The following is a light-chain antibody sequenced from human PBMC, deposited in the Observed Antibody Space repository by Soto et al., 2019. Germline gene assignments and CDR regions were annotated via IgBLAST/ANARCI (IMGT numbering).Light chain of an antibody. CDR1: SSDIGGYKY. CDR2: EVS. V-gene: IGLV2-14*01. Sequence: QSALTQPASVSGSLGQSITISCTGTSSDIGGYKYVSWYQQHPGKAPKLIIFEVSHRPSGVSDRFSGSNSGNTASLTISGRQADDEADYYCTSYSRYRVLVFGGGTKLTVL. J-gene: IGLJ3*02. CDR3: TSYSRYRVLV.